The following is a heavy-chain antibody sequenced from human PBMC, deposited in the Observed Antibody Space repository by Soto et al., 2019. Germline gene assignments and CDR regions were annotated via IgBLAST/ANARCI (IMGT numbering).Heavy chain of an antibody. D-gene: IGHD4-17*01. CDR2: ISYSGST. Sequence: SETLSLTCTVSVGSISSDSYYWGWIRQSPEKGLEWIASISYSGSTYYNPTLKSRLIISVDTSKGQFSLKLSSVTAADTAVYYCARRYGDYFDYWGQGTLVTVSS. CDR3: ARRYGDYFDY. J-gene: IGHJ4*02. CDR1: VGSISSDSYY. V-gene: IGHV4-39*01.